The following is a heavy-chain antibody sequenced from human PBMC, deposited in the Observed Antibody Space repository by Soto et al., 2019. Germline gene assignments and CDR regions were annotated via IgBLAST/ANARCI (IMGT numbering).Heavy chain of an antibody. J-gene: IGHJ5*02. Sequence: EVQLLESGGGLVQPGGSLRLSCAASGFTFSSYAMSWVRQAPGKGLEWVSAISGSGGSTYYADSVKGRFTISRDNSKNTLYLHMNSLRAEDTAVYYCTKDQDQYNWFDPWGQGTLVTVSS. CDR2: ISGSGGST. CDR1: GFTFSSYA. V-gene: IGHV3-23*01. D-gene: IGHD2-2*01. CDR3: TKDQDQYNWFDP.